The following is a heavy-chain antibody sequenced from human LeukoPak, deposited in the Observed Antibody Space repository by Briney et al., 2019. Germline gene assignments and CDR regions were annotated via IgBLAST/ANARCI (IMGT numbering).Heavy chain of an antibody. Sequence: PSETLSLTCTVSGGSISSYYWSWIRQPPGKGLEWIGYIYYSGSTNYNPSLKSRVTISVDTSKNQFSLKLSSVTAADTAVYYCAIIYVGDMDVWGKGTTVTVSS. CDR2: IYYSGST. J-gene: IGHJ6*04. V-gene: IGHV4-59*01. CDR1: GGSISSYY. D-gene: IGHD5/OR15-5a*01. CDR3: AIIYVGDMDV.